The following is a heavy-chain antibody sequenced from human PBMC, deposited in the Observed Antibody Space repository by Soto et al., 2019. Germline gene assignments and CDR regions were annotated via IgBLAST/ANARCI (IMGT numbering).Heavy chain of an antibody. Sequence: EVQLVESGGGLVQPGGSLRLSCAASGFTFSGYSMFWVRQAPGKGLEYVSAINTNGVNTFYAKSVKVRFTISRDNSKNTMYLQMVILRAEDMAVYYCARGRVEDSSGWATYFDYWGQGTLVTGSS. D-gene: IGHD6-19*01. V-gene: IGHV3-64*01. J-gene: IGHJ4*02. CDR2: INTNGVNT. CDR3: ARGRVEDSSGWATYFDY. CDR1: GFTFSGYS.